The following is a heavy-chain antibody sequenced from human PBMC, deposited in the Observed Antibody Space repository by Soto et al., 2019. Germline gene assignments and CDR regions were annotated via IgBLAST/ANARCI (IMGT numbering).Heavy chain of an antibody. V-gene: IGHV3-13*01. Sequence: GGSLRLSCAACGFTFSSYAVHWVRQPTGKGLEWVSVIGSAGDTYYPGSVKGRFTISRENAKNSLYLQMNSLRAEDTAVYYCARGYLGSFDYWGQGTLVTVSS. J-gene: IGHJ4*02. CDR2: IGSAGDT. D-gene: IGHD7-27*01. CDR1: GFTFSSYA. CDR3: ARGYLGSFDY.